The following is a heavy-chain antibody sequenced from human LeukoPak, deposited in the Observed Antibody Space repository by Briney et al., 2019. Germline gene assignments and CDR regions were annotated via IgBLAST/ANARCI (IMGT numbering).Heavy chain of an antibody. J-gene: IGHJ5*02. CDR3: ARDLNDFWSGYPNWFDP. CDR1: GFTFSSYS. Sequence: GGSLRLSCAASGFTFSSYSMNWVRQAPGKGLEWVSSISSSSSYIYYADSVEGRFTISRDNAKNSLYLQMNSLRAEDTAVYYCARDLNDFWSGYPNWFDPWGQGTLVTVSS. V-gene: IGHV3-21*01. D-gene: IGHD3-3*01. CDR2: ISSSSSYI.